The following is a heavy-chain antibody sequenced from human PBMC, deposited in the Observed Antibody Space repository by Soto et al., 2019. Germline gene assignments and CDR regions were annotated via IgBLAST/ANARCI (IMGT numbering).Heavy chain of an antibody. Sequence: SETLSLTCTVSGGSISESNYFWGWIRQPPGKELEWIGSIYYSGSTDYNPSLKSRVTISVDTSKNQFSLKLSSVTAADTAVYYCARRDGSSGYYSTIDYWGQGTLVTVSS. CDR1: GGSISESNYF. D-gene: IGHD3-22*01. CDR2: IYYSGST. V-gene: IGHV4-39*01. CDR3: ARRDGSSGYYSTIDY. J-gene: IGHJ4*02.